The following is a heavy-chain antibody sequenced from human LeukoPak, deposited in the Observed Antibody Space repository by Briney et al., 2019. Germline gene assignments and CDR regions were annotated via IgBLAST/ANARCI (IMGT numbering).Heavy chain of an antibody. J-gene: IGHJ6*02. V-gene: IGHV3-7*01. Sequence: GGSLRLSCAASGFTFSNYWMSWVRQAPGKGPEWVANIKQDRSEEYYVDSVKGRFTISRDNAKNSLYLQMNSLRAEDTAVYYCARARPITGTTYYYYGMDVWGQGTTVTVSS. CDR3: ARARPITGTTYYYYGMDV. CDR2: IKQDRSEE. D-gene: IGHD1-20*01. CDR1: GFTFSNYW.